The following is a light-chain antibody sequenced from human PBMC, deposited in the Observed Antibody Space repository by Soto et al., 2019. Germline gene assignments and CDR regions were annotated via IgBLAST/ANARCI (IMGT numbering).Light chain of an antibody. CDR2: DGS. CDR1: QSVSGY. Sequence: EIVLTQSPATLSLSPGERATLSCRASQSVSGYLAWYQQKPGQAPRLLIYDGSHRATGIPARFSGSGSGTDFTLTISGLEPEDFAVYYCQQYGSSPITFGQGTRLEIK. CDR3: QQYGSSPIT. V-gene: IGKV3-11*01. J-gene: IGKJ5*01.